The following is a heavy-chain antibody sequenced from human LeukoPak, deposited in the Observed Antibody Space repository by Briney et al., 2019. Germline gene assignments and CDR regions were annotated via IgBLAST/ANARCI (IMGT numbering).Heavy chain of an antibody. CDR3: ARNYGGYSTAFDS. V-gene: IGHV4-4*02. J-gene: IGHJ4*02. CDR1: GGSISSSNW. D-gene: IGHD5-12*01. CDR2: IYHSGST. Sequence: SGTLSLTCAVSGGSISSSNWWTWVRQPPGKGLEWIGEIYHSGSTNYKSSLKRRVTISVDKSKNQFSLKLSSVTAADTAVYYCARNYGGYSTAFDSWGQGTLVTVSS.